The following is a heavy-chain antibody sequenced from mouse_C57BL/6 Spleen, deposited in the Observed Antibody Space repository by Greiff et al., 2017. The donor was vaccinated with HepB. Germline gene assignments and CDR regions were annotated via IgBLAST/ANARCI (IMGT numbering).Heavy chain of an antibody. J-gene: IGHJ3*01. D-gene: IGHD2-4*01. Sequence: VQLKESGAELVKPGASVKMSCKASGYTFTTYPIEWMKQNHGKSLEWIGNFHPYNDDTKYNEKFKGKATLTVEKSSSTVYLELSRLTSDDSAVYYCARSYYDYDPSFAYWGQGTLVTVSA. CDR3: ARSYYDYDPSFAY. V-gene: IGHV1-47*01. CDR2: FHPYNDDT. CDR1: GYTFTTYP.